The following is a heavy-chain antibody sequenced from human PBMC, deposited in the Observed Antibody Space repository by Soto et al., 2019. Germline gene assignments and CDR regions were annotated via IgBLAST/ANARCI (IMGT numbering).Heavy chain of an antibody. Sequence: PSETLSLTCAVSGGSISSGGYSWSWIRQPPGKGLEWIGYIYYSGNTYYNPSLKRRFSISVDTSKNTLYLQMNSLRAEDTAVYYCARGNRGYCTNGVCFLTFDYWGQGTLVTVSS. CDR3: ARGNRGYCTNGVCFLTFDY. V-gene: IGHV4-30-4*07. CDR1: GGSISSGGYS. J-gene: IGHJ4*02. CDR2: IYYSGNT. D-gene: IGHD2-8*01.